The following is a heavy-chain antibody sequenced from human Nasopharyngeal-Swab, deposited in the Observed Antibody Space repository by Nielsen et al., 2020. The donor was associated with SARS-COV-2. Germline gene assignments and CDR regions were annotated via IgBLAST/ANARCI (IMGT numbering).Heavy chain of an antibody. CDR2: ISAYNGNT. CDR3: ARAPHYDYVWGSYRQSFKFDY. V-gene: IGHV1-18*01. CDR1: GYTFSSYG. J-gene: IGHJ4*02. Sequence: ASVKVSCKASGYTFSSYGINWVRQAPGQGLEWMGRISAYNGNTNYAQNLQGRVTMTTDTSTSTAYMELRSLRSDDTAVYYCARAPHYDYVWGSYRQSFKFDYWGQGSLVTVSS. D-gene: IGHD3-16*02.